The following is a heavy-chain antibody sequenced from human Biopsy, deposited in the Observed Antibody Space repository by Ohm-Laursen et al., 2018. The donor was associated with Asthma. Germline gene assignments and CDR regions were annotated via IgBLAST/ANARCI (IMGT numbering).Heavy chain of an antibody. V-gene: IGHV1-18*01. Sequence: ASVKVSCKTSGYTFNSAGITWVRQAPGQGLEWMGWISVYNGNTKVAQKLQYRVTMITDTSTSTAYMELRSLRSDDTAVYFCARAVDYSHYYGIDVWGQGPRSPSP. CDR3: ARAVDYSHYYGIDV. J-gene: IGHJ6*02. CDR2: ISVYNGNT. D-gene: IGHD3-10*01. CDR1: GYTFNSAG.